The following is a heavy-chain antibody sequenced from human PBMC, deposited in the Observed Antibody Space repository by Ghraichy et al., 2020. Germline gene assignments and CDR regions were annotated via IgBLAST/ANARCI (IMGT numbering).Heavy chain of an antibody. Sequence: SETLSLTCTVSGGSISSTSYYWGWIRQPPGKGLECIGGIYYTGNTYYNPSLKSRVTISVDTSKNQFSLKLSSVTVADTAVYYCARYGDYFDYWGQGTLVTVSS. CDR2: IYYTGNT. CDR1: GGSISSTSYY. J-gene: IGHJ4*02. CDR3: ARYGDYFDY. D-gene: IGHD4-17*01. V-gene: IGHV4-39*01.